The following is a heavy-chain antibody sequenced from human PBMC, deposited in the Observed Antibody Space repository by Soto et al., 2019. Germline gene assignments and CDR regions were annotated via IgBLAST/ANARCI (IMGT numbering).Heavy chain of an antibody. Sequence: EVQLLESGGGLVQPGGSLRLSCAASGFTFSSYAMSWVRQAPGKGLEWVSAISGSGGSTYYADSVKGLFTISRDNSKNTLYLQMNSLRAEYTAVYYCAKRRGYCSGGSCSSGYFDYWGEGTLVTVSS. CDR3: AKRRGYCSGGSCSSGYFDY. D-gene: IGHD2-15*01. CDR2: ISGSGGST. V-gene: IGHV3-23*01. CDR1: GFTFSSYA. J-gene: IGHJ4*02.